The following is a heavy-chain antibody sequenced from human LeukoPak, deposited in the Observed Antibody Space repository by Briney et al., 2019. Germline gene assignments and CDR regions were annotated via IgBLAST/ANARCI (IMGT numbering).Heavy chain of an antibody. V-gene: IGHV4-39*07. CDR1: GGSIRSSSYY. CDR3: ARESDGRLLKSSPSVDY. CDR2: IYYSGST. Sequence: PSETLSLTCTVSGGSIRSSSYYWGWIRQPPGKGLEWIGSIYYSGSTYYNPSLKSRVTISVDTSKNQFSLKLSSVTAADTAVYYCARESDGRLLKSSPSVDYWGQGTLVTVSS. J-gene: IGHJ4*02.